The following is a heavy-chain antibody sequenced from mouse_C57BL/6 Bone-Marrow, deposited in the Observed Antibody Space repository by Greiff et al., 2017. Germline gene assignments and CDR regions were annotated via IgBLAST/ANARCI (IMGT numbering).Heavy chain of an antibody. CDR3: ARGALFRGYFDY. CDR1: GYTFTSYW. V-gene: IGHV1-64*01. Sequence: QVQLQQPGAELVKPGASVKLSCKASGYTFTSYWMHWVKQRPGQGLEWIGMIHPNSGSTNYNEKFKSKATLTVDKSSSTAYMQLSSLTSEASAVYYCARGALFRGYFDYWGQGTTLTVSS. CDR2: IHPNSGST. J-gene: IGHJ2*01.